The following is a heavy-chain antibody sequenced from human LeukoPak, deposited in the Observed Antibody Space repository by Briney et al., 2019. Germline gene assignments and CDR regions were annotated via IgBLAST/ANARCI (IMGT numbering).Heavy chain of an antibody. V-gene: IGHV3-33*01. J-gene: IGHJ4*02. CDR2: IWYDASEK. D-gene: IGHD3-16*01. Sequence: PGGSLSHSCVASGFTFTSQGLRWVRQAPGKGLEWVAVIWYDASEKYYADSVKGRFTISRDNSKNTLYLQMSSLRAEDTAVYYCARRGTNKIFAYWGQRILVTVSS. CDR1: GFTFTSQG. CDR3: ARRGTNKIFAY.